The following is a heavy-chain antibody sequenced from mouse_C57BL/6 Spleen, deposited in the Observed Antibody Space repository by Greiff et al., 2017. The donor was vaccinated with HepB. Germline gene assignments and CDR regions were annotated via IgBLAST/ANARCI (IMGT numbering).Heavy chain of an antibody. V-gene: IGHV1-54*01. D-gene: IGHD1-1*01. Sequence: QVQLQQSGAELVRPGTSVKVSCKASGYAFTNYLIEWVKQRPGQGLEWIGVINPGSGGTNYNEKFKGKATLTADKSSSTAYMQLSSLTSEDSAVYICARCYYYGRGYFDVWGTGTTVTVSS. CDR3: ARCYYYGRGYFDV. CDR2: INPGSGGT. CDR1: GYAFTNYL. J-gene: IGHJ1*03.